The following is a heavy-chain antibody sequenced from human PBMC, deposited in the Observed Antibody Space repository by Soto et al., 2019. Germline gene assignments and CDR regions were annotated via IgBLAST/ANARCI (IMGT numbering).Heavy chain of an antibody. CDR2: ISDSGVT. V-gene: IGHV4-59*01. CDR1: GDSIIRSF. CDR3: ASGAGDFSGPDSFDI. J-gene: IGHJ3*02. D-gene: IGHD3-10*01. Sequence: QVQLQESGPRLVKSSETLSLVCSVSGDSIIRSFCGWIRQSPGKGLQYIGYISDSGVTDYDPSLKSRVTLSVDASKNQFSLKLTSVTAADTAVYYCASGAGDFSGPDSFDIWGQGTMVTVSS.